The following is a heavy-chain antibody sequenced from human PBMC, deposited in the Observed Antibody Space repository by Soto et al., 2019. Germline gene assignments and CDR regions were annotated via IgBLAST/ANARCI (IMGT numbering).Heavy chain of an antibody. Sequence: SETLSLTCTVSGGSISSYYWSWIRQPPGKGLEWIGYIYYSGSTNYNPSLKSRVTISVDTSKNQFSLKLSSVTAADTAVYYCARAKVTTVDYWGQGTLVTVSS. J-gene: IGHJ4*02. CDR3: ARAKVTTVDY. CDR2: IYYSGST. D-gene: IGHD4-17*01. V-gene: IGHV4-59*12. CDR1: GGSISSYY.